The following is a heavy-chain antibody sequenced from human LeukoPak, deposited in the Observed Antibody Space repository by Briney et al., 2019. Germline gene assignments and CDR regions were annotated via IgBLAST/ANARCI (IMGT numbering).Heavy chain of an antibody. J-gene: IGHJ4*02. D-gene: IGHD6-19*01. CDR2: IYYSGST. V-gene: IGHV4-59*01. Sequence: SETLSLTCTVSGGSISSYYWSWIRQPPGKGLEWIGYIYYSGSTNYNPSLKSRVTISVDTSKNQFSLKLSSVTAADTAVYYCASLYSSGSVDYWGQGTLVTVSS. CDR1: GGSISSYY. CDR3: ASLYSSGSVDY.